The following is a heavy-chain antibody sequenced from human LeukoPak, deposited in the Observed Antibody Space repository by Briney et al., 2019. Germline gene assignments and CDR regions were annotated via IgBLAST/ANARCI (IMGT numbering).Heavy chain of an antibody. Sequence: GGSLRLLCAASGFTFRWFWMNGVRPAPGKGPEWVANIKQDGSEKLYVDSLKGRFTISRDNARNSLYLQMNSLRAEDTAVYYCAGGTGWLTDYWGQGTLVTVSS. D-gene: IGHD3-22*01. CDR1: GFTFRWFW. CDR3: AGGTGWLTDY. V-gene: IGHV3-7*01. CDR2: IKQDGSEK. J-gene: IGHJ4*02.